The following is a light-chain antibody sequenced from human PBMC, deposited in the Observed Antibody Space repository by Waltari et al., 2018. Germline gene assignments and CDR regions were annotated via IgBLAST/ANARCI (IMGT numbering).Light chain of an antibody. CDR1: QSIGSS. CDR2: AAS. J-gene: IGKJ1*01. V-gene: IGKV1-39*01. CDR3: QQSYSTPRT. Sequence: DIQMTQSPSSLSASVGDRVIITCRASQSIGSSVNWYQQKPGTAPKLLIYAASSLQSGDPSRFSGSGSGTDFTLAISSLQPEDFVTYYCQQSYSTPRTFGQGTKVEIK.